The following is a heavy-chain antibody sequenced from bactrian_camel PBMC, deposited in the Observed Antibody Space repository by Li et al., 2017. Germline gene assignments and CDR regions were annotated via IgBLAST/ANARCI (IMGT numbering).Heavy chain of an antibody. D-gene: IGHD7*01. Sequence: VQLVESGGGSVQAGGSLRLSCAASQASDSHISLAWFRQAPGKEREGVAAIYTTGPGGAFYADSVRGRFTISRYNAKNTLYLQMDNLKPEDSGMYYCAAGIRGNCPSLLSYEYDDWGQGTQVTVS. CDR3: AAGIRGNCPSLLSYEYDD. J-gene: IGHJ4*01. CDR2: IYTTGPGGA. CDR1: QASDSHIS. V-gene: IGHV3S54*01.